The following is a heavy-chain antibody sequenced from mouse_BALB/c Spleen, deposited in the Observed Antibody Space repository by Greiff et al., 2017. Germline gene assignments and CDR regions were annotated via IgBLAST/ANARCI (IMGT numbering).Heavy chain of an antibody. CDR2: ISSGGST. Sequence: DVMLVESGGGLVKPGGSLKLSCAASGFTFSSYAMSWVRQTPEKRLEWVASISSGGSTYYPDSVKGRFTISRDNARNILYLQMSSLRSEDTAMYYCARGDSSGYGSPYYFDYGGQGTTLTVSS. CDR3: ARGDSSGYGSPYYFDY. CDR1: GFTFSSYA. J-gene: IGHJ2*01. D-gene: IGHD3-2*01. V-gene: IGHV5-6-5*01.